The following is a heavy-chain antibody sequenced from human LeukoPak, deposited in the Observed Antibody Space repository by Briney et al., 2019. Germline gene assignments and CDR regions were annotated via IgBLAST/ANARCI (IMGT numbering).Heavy chain of an antibody. CDR2: IKQDGSEK. Sequence: GGSLRLSCAASGFTFSSHWMSWVRQAPGKGLEWVANIKQDGSEKYYVDSVKGRFTISRDNAKNSLYLQMNSLRAEDTAVYYCARAPPYYYDSSGPGGAFDIWGQGTMVTVSS. D-gene: IGHD3-22*01. CDR3: ARAPPYYYDSSGPGGAFDI. V-gene: IGHV3-7*01. J-gene: IGHJ3*02. CDR1: GFTFSSHW.